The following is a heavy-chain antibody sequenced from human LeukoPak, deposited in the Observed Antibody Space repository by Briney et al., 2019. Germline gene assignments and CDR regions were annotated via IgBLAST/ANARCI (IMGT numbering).Heavy chain of an antibody. Sequence: ASVKVSCKASGYTFTSYYMHWVRQAPGQGLEWMGIINPSGGSTSYAQKFQGRVTMTRDMSTSTVYMELSSLRSDDTAVYYCARDQAYYYDSSGYSSGLDYWGQGTLVTVSS. J-gene: IGHJ4*02. CDR1: GYTFTSYY. D-gene: IGHD3-22*01. CDR3: ARDQAYYYDSSGYSSGLDY. CDR2: INPSGGST. V-gene: IGHV1-46*01.